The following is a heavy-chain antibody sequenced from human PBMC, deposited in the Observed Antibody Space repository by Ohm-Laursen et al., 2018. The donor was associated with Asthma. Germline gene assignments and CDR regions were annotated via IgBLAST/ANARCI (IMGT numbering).Heavy chain of an antibody. CDR1: GFTFTSYD. CDR2: IWYGGSNK. CDR3: AKDLNGFDWLLSRSSGMDV. J-gene: IGHJ6*02. D-gene: IGHD3-9*01. V-gene: IGHV3-30*18. Sequence: SLRLSCSASGFTFTSYDMYWVRQAPGKGLEFVAVIWYGGSNKFYADSVKGRFTISRDNSKNTLYLQMNSLRAEDTAVYYCAKDLNGFDWLLSRSSGMDVWGRGTTVTVSS.